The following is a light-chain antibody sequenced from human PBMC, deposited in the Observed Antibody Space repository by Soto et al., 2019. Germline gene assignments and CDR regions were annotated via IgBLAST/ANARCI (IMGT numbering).Light chain of an antibody. J-gene: IGKJ4*01. Sequence: DIVMTQSPDSLAVSLGERATINCKSSQSVLYSSNNKSYLAWFQQKPGQPPKLLIYRASNRESGDPDRFSGSGSGTDFTLSISSLQAGDVAVYYCQQYYSTPLTFGGGTKVEIK. CDR2: RAS. CDR3: QQYYSTPLT. CDR1: QSVLYSSNNKSY. V-gene: IGKV4-1*01.